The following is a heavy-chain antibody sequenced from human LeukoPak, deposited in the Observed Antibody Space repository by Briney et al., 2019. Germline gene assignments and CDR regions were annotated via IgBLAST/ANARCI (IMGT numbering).Heavy chain of an antibody. Sequence: GGSLRLSCAAAGFTFSSYWMSWVRQAPGKGLEWVANIKQDGSEKQYVDSMKGRFTISRDNAKNSLYLQMSSLRGEDTAVYYCARLQRSVTGTLWGQGTLVIVSS. CDR3: ARLQRSVTGTL. J-gene: IGHJ4*02. CDR2: IKQDGSEK. D-gene: IGHD6-19*01. V-gene: IGHV3-7*01. CDR1: GFTFSSYW.